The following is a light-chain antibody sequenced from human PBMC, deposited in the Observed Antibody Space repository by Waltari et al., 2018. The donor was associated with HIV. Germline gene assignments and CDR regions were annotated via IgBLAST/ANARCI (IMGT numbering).Light chain of an antibody. CDR1: SPNLGRNI. V-gene: IGLV1-44*01. J-gene: IGLJ3*02. CDR3: AAWDDSLNGWV. CDR2: SNN. Sequence: QSVLTQPPSASGTPGQRVPISCSGSSPNLGRNIVNWYQQLPGTAPKLLIYSNNQRPSGVPDRFSGSKSGTSASLAISGLQSEDEADYYCAAWDDSLNGWVFGGGTKLTVL.